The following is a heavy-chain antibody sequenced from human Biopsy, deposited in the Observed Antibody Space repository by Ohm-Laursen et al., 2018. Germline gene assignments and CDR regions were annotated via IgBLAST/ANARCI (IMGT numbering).Heavy chain of an antibody. J-gene: IGHJ5*02. Sequence: SVKVSCKVSGYTLNELSMHWVRQAPGQGLEWMGGIIPIPNVATYAQKFQGRITITADESTSTAYMELSSLTSDDTAVYFCARGEGSSWFDPWGHGTLVTVSS. CDR3: ARGEGSSWFDP. CDR2: IIPIPNVA. V-gene: IGHV1-69*10. D-gene: IGHD1-26*01. CDR1: GYTLNELS.